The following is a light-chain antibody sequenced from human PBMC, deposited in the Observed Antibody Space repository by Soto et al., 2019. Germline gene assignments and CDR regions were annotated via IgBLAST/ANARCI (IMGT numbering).Light chain of an antibody. Sequence: DIQMTQSPSSLSASVGDRVTITCRASQGISNYLAWYQQKPGKVPKLLIYAASTLQSGVTSRFSGSGSGTYFTLTISSLQSQYLATYYCQKYNSAPRTFGQGSKVEIK. J-gene: IGKJ1*01. CDR3: QKYNSAPRT. CDR2: AAS. V-gene: IGKV1-27*01. CDR1: QGISNY.